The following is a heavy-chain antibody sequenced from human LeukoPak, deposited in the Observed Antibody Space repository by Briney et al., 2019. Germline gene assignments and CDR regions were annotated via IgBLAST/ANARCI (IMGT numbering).Heavy chain of an antibody. CDR1: GFTFSGYS. CDR2: ISSGSSTI. CDR3: ARGQPPDY. V-gene: IGHV3-48*02. Sequence: GGSLRLSRAASGFTFSGYSMNWVRQAPGKGLEWVSYISSGSSTIYYADSVKGRFTISRDDAKNSLSLQMNSLRDEDTAVYYCARGQPPDYWGQGTLVTVSS. J-gene: IGHJ4*02.